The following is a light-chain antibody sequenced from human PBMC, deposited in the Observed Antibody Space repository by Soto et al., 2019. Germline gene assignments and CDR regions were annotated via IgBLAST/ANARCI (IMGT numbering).Light chain of an antibody. CDR3: CSYTASDIWV. J-gene: IGLJ3*02. V-gene: IGLV2-11*01. CDR1: NSDVGGYNF. CDR2: AVS. Sequence: QSALTQPRSVSGSPGQSVTISCTGTNSDVGGYNFVSWYQQLPGKAPKLMISAVSQRPSGVPDRFSGSKSGNTASLTISGLQDDDEADYFCCSYTASDIWVFGGGTKLTVL.